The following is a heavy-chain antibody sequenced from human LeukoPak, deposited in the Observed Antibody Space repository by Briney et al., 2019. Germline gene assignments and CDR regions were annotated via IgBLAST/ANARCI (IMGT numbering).Heavy chain of an antibody. Sequence: GALSLSCAASGFRFSNFAMSWVRQAPGKGLEWVSLIIGSSGGTLYADSVRGRFTISRDISKNRLYLQMNSLRAEDTALYYCAKGAYDYIEMGYFDDWGQGTLVTVSS. CDR1: GFRFSNFA. J-gene: IGHJ4*02. CDR2: IIGSSGGT. D-gene: IGHD5-12*01. V-gene: IGHV3-23*01. CDR3: AKGAYDYIEMGYFDD.